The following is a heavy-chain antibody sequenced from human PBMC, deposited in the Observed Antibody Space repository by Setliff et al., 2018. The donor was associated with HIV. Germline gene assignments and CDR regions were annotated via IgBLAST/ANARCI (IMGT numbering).Heavy chain of an antibody. D-gene: IGHD4-17*01. CDR3: ATPVTSRGYYYMDV. CDR2: YCYSGFT. CDR1: GGSITSSLYY. Sequence: PSETLSLTCAVSGGSITSSLYYWTWIRQHPGKGLEWIGYYCYSGFTYYNPSLKSRLTISIDTSKNQFSLKLSSVTAADTAVYYCATPVTSRGYYYMDVWGKGTTVTVSS. V-gene: IGHV4-31*11. J-gene: IGHJ6*03.